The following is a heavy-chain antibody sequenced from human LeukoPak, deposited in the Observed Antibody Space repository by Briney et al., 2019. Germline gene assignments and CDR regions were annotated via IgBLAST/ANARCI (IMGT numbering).Heavy chain of an antibody. CDR1: GYTFTSYG. V-gene: IGHV1-18*01. CDR3: ARADAIAVAGTSDY. CDR2: ISAYNGNT. Sequence: ASVKVSCKASGYTFTSYGISWVRQAPGQGLEWMGWISAYNGNTNYAQKLQGRVTMTTDTSTSTAYMELRSLRSDDTAVYYCARADAIAVAGTSDYWGQGTLVTVSS. J-gene: IGHJ4*02. D-gene: IGHD6-19*01.